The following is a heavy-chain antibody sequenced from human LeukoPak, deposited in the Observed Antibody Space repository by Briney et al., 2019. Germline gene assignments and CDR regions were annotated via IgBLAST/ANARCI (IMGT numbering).Heavy chain of an antibody. CDR1: GFTFSDYY. CDR3: ARAPYYYGSGSPPMDV. V-gene: IGHV3-11*04. J-gene: IGHJ6*03. D-gene: IGHD3-10*01. CDR2: ISSSGSTI. Sequence: GGSLRLSCAASGFTFSDYYMSWIRQAPGKGLEWVSYISSSGSTIYYADSVKGRFTISRDNAKNSLYLQMNSLRAEDTAVYYCARAPYYYGSGSPPMDVWGKGTTVTVSS.